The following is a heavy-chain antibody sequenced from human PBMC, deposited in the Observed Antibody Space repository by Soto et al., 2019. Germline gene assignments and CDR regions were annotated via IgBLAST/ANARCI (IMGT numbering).Heavy chain of an antibody. Sequence: EVQLVESGGGLVKPGGSLRLSCAASGFTFSNAWMNWVRQAPGKGLEWVGGIKSKTDGGTTDYAAPVKGRFTISRDDSKNTLYLQMNSLKTEDTAVYYCTTDQLPTYYYDSSGYYYFDYWGQGTLVTVSS. CDR3: TTDQLPTYYYDSSGYYYFDY. J-gene: IGHJ4*02. CDR2: IKSKTDGGTT. D-gene: IGHD3-22*01. V-gene: IGHV3-15*07. CDR1: GFTFSNAW.